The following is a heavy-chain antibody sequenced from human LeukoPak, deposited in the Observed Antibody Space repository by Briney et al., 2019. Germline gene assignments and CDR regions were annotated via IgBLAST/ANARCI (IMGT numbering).Heavy chain of an antibody. CDR1: GFTFSSYG. V-gene: IGHV3-53*01. J-gene: IGHJ4*02. Sequence: GGCLRLSCAASGFTFSSYGMHWVRQAPGKGLEWVSVIYSGGSTYYADSVKGRFTISRDNSKNTPYLQMNTLRAEDTAVYYCARVIGGSYGDFSFDYWGQGTLVTVSS. CDR3: ARVIGGSYGDFSFDY. CDR2: IYSGGST. D-gene: IGHD4-17*01.